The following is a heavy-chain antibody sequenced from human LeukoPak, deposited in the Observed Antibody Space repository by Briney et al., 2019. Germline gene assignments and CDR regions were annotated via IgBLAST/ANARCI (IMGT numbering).Heavy chain of an antibody. D-gene: IGHD5-12*01. CDR3: ARNENSGWGYFGY. CDR1: RFTFNSYA. V-gene: IGHV3-23*01. Sequence: GGSLRLSCAASRFTFNSYAMSWVRQAPGKGLEWVSVIGGSNGITFYVGSVKGRFTISRDNSKDTLYLQMNSLRAEDTAVYYCARNENSGWGYFGYWGQGTLVTVSS. CDR2: IGGSNGIT. J-gene: IGHJ4*02.